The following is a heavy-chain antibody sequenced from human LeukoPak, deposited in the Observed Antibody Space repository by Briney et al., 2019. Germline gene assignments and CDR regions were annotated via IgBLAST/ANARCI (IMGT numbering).Heavy chain of an antibody. V-gene: IGHV3-9*01. CDR1: GFTFDDYA. Sequence: GGSLRLSCVASGFTFDDYAMHWVRQAPGKGLEWVSGISWNSGSIGYADSVKGRFTISRDNAKNSLYLQMNSLRAEDTALYYCAKDSGYYYGSGSYTGYYYGMDVWGQGTTVTVSS. CDR3: AKDSGYYYGSGSYTGYYYGMDV. CDR2: ISWNSGSI. D-gene: IGHD3-10*01. J-gene: IGHJ6*02.